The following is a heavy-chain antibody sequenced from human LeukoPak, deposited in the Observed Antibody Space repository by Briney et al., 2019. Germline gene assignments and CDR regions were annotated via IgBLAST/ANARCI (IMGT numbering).Heavy chain of an antibody. Sequence: SQTPSLTPTLSGGSISRYSWSWISEPPGKGLEWIGYIYYSGSTNYNPSLKSRVTISVDTSKNQFSLKLSSVTAADTAVYYCARGALDSSSWFSYYYGMDVWGQGTTVTVSS. V-gene: IGHV4-59*01. CDR2: IYYSGST. D-gene: IGHD6-13*01. J-gene: IGHJ6*02. CDR3: ARGALDSSSWFSYYYGMDV. CDR1: GGSISRYS.